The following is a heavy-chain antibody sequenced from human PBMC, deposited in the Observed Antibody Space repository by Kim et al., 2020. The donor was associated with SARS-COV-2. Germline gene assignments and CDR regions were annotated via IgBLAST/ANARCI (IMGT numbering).Heavy chain of an antibody. D-gene: IGHD2-2*01. CDR2: K. CDR3: ARVASHYYGMDV. J-gene: IGHJ6*02. V-gene: IGHV3-33*01. Sequence: KDYEDSVKCRLTISRDNSKNTLYLQMNRLRADDKAVYYCARVASHYYGMDVWGQGTTVTVSS.